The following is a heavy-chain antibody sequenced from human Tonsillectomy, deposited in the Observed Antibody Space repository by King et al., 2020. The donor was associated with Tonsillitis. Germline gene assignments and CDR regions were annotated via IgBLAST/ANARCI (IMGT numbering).Heavy chain of an antibody. CDR2: ISYGGTNQ. CDR3: ARRDGALDYYYYAMDV. CDR1: GFTFSSYA. D-gene: IGHD4-17*01. J-gene: IGHJ6*02. V-gene: IGHV3-30-3*01. Sequence: VQLVESGGGVVQPGRSLRLSCAASGFTFSSYAIHWVRQAPGKELEWVAVISYGGTNQEYADSVKGRFTISRDNSKNMVYLQMNSLRAEDTAVYYCARRDGALDYYYYAMDVWGQGTTVTVSS.